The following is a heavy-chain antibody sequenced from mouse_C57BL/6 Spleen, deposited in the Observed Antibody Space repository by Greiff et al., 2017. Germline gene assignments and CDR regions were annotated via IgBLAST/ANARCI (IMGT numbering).Heavy chain of an antibody. CDR3: ARWDYGNAWFAY. CDR2: IYPGGGYT. V-gene: IGHV1-63*01. J-gene: IGHJ3*01. D-gene: IGHD2-1*01. Sequence: VQLQQSGAELVRPGTSVKMFCKASGYTFTNYWIGWAKQRPGHGLEGIGDIYPGGGYTNYNEKFKGKATLTADKSSSTAYMQFSSLTSEDSAIYYCARWDYGNAWFAYWGQGTPVTVSA. CDR1: GYTFTNYW.